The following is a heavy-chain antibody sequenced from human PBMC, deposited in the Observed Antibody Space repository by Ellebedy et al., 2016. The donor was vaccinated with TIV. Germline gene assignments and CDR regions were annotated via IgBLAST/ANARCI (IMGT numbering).Heavy chain of an antibody. CDR2: ISGSGDRI. D-gene: IGHD2-15*01. J-gene: IGHJ6*02. CDR3: AKDNGGWYFFYYGMDV. Sequence: GESLKISCAASGFTFSSYFMSWVRQAPGKGLEWVSAISGSGDRIYYADSVKGRFTVSRDNSQNTLFLQVHSLRAEDTAIYYCAKDNGGWYFFYYGMDVWGQGTTVTVSS. V-gene: IGHV3-23*01. CDR1: GFTFSSYF.